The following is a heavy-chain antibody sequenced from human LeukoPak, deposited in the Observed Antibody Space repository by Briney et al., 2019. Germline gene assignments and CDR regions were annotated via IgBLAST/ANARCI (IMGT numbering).Heavy chain of an antibody. Sequence: ASVKVSCKASGYTFTSYAMHWVRQAPGQRLEWMGWINAGNGNTKYSQKFQGRVTITRDTSASTAYMELSSLRSEDTAMYYCARVPSKMAFDIWGQGTMVTVSS. J-gene: IGHJ3*02. V-gene: IGHV1-3*01. CDR1: GYTFTSYA. CDR3: ARVPSKMAFDI. D-gene: IGHD5-24*01. CDR2: INAGNGNT.